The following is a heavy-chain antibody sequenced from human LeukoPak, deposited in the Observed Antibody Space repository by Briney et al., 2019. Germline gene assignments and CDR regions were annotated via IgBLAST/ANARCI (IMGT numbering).Heavy chain of an antibody. CDR3: ARRGDFWSGSNYYMDV. V-gene: IGHV4-34*01. D-gene: IGHD3-3*01. J-gene: IGHJ6*03. CDR2: INHSGST. Sequence: SETLSFTCAVYGGSFSGYYWSWIRQPPGKGLEWIGEINHSGSTNYNPSLKSRVTISVDTSKNQFSLKLSSVTAADTAVYYCARRGDFWSGSNYYMDVWGKGTTVTVSS. CDR1: GGSFSGYY.